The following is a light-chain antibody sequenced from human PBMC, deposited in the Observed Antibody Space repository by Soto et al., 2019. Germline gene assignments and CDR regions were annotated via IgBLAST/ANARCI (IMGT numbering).Light chain of an antibody. CDR2: AAS. V-gene: IGKV1-9*01. CDR1: QGVSAY. Sequence: DIQMTQSPSSLSASVGDRVTITCRASQGVSAYLLWYQQRQGRAPKLLIYAASNLLSGVPSRFSGSGFGTEFTLTITGLQPDDFATYYCQQHNDYTPVTFGQGTKLEIK. J-gene: IGKJ2*01. CDR3: QQHNDYTPVT.